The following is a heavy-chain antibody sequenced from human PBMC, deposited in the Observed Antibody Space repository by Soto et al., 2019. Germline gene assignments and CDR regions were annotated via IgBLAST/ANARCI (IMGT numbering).Heavy chain of an antibody. V-gene: IGHV1-46*01. CDR2: INPSGGST. CDR1: GYTFTSYY. CDR3: ARDLSSGPTHYYYGMDV. J-gene: IGHJ6*02. D-gene: IGHD6-19*01. Sequence: ASVKVSCKASGYTFTSYYMHWVRQAPGQGLEWMGIINPSGGSTSYAQKFQGRVTMTRDTSTSTAYMELSSLRSEDTAVYYCARDLSSGPTHYYYGMDVWGQGTTVTVSS.